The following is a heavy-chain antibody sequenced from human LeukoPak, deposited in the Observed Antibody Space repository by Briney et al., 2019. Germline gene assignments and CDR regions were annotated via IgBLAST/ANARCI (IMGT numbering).Heavy chain of an antibody. CDR3: ARSAYYYDSSGYYPYYFDY. V-gene: IGHV1-69*13. CDR2: IIPIFGTA. D-gene: IGHD3-22*01. Sequence: GASVKVSCKASGGTFSSYATSWVRQAPGQGLEWMGGIIPIFGTANYAQKFQGRVTITADESTSTAYMELSSLRSEDTAVYYCARSAYYYDSSGYYPYYFDYWGQGTLVTVSS. J-gene: IGHJ4*02. CDR1: GGTFSSYA.